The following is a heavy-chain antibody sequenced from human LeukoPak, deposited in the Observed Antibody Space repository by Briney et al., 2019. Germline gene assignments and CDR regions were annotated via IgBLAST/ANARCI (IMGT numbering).Heavy chain of an antibody. CDR1: GFTVSSNF. J-gene: IGHJ4*02. CDR3: ARVELRFLEWLFDY. CDR2: LYTDGST. Sequence: GGSLRLSRAASGFTVSSNFMSWVRQAPGKGLDWVSVLYTDGSTYYADSVKGRFTISRDNSKNTLYLQMNSLRAEDTAVYYCARVELRFLEWLFDYWGQGTLVTVSS. D-gene: IGHD3-3*01. V-gene: IGHV3-66*02.